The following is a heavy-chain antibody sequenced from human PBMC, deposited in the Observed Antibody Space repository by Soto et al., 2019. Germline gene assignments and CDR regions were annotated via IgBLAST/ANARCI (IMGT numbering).Heavy chain of an antibody. J-gene: IGHJ5*02. V-gene: IGHV4-34*01. CDR3: ARPLAAVADTGWFDP. D-gene: IGHD6-19*01. CDR1: GGSFSGYY. CDR2: INHSGST. Sequence: SETLSLTCAVYGGSFSGYYWSWIRQPPGKGLEWIGEINHSGSTNYNPSLKSRVTISVDTSKNQFSLKLSSVTAADTAVYYCARPLAAVADTGWFDPWGQGTLVTVSS.